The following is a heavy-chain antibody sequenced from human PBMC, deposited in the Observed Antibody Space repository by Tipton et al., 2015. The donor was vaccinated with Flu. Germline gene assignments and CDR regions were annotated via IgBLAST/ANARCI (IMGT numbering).Heavy chain of an antibody. J-gene: IGHJ6*02. CDR2: ISYDGSNK. Sequence: SLRLSCAASGFTFSSYGMHWVRQAPGKGLEWVAVISYDGSNKYYADSVKGRFTISRDNSKNTLYLQMNSLRAEDTAVYYCAKDLFEVWFGELSSDTFGGWDYYYGMDVWGQGTTVTVSS. CDR3: AKDLFEVWFGELSSDTFGGWDYYYGMDV. CDR1: GFTFSSYG. D-gene: IGHD3-10*01. V-gene: IGHV3-30*18.